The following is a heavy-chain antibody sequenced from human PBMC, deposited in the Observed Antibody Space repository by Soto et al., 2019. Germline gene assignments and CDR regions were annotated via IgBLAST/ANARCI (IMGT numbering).Heavy chain of an antibody. J-gene: IGHJ6*02. Sequence: EVQLVESGGGLVQPGGSLRLSCAASGFTFSSYWMSWVRQAPGKGLEWVANIKQDGSEKYYVDSVKGRFTISRDNAKNSLYLQKNSLRAEDTAVYYCAKSRGVAGTYYYYYYGMDVWGQGTTVTVSS. D-gene: IGHD6-19*01. CDR2: IKQDGSEK. CDR3: AKSRGVAGTYYYYYYGMDV. V-gene: IGHV3-7*01. CDR1: GFTFSSYW.